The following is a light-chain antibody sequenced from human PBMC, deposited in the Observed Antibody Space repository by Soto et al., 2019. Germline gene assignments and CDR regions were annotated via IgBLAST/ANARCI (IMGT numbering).Light chain of an antibody. J-gene: IGKJ5*01. CDR3: MQAKQQRT. Sequence: DIVMNQTPLSLPVTLGQPASISCKSSQGLVSSDGNIYLNWLQQRPGQPPRLLIYKVSNRFSGVPDRCSGSGAGTEFTLRISRVEAEDVGVYYCMQAKQQRTVGQGTRLEIK. CDR2: KVS. CDR1: QGLVSSDGNIY. V-gene: IGKV2-24*01.